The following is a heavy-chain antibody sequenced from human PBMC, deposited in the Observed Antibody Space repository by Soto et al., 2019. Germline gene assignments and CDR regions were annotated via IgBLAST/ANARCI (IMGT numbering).Heavy chain of an antibody. J-gene: IGHJ6*02. CDR1: GFTFSSYA. D-gene: IGHD3-22*01. CDR2: ISYDGSNK. Sequence: GGSLRLSCAASGFTFSSYAMHWVRQAPGKGLEWVAVISYDGSNKYYADSVKGRFTISRDNSKNTLYLQMNSLRAEDTAVYYCVREAPDYYDSSGYPLGGYYYYGMDVWGQGTTVTVSS. V-gene: IGHV3-30*01. CDR3: VREAPDYYDSSGYPLGGYYYYGMDV.